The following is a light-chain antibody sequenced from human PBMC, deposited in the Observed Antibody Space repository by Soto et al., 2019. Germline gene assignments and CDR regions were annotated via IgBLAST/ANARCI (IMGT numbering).Light chain of an antibody. J-gene: IGKJ1*01. CDR3: QHYNSYSWT. V-gene: IGKV1-5*03. CDR2: KAS. Sequence: DIQMTQSPSTLSASVGDRVTITCRASQSISSWLAWYQQKPGKAPKLLIYKASSLESGVPSRFSGSGSGTEFTLTISSLQPADFATYYCQHYNSYSWTFGQGTKVEIK. CDR1: QSISSW.